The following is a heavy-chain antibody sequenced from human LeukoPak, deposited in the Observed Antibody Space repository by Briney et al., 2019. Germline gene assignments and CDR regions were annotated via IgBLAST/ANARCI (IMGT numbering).Heavy chain of an antibody. CDR1: GGTFSSYA. V-gene: IGHV1-69*05. CDR2: IIPIFGTA. D-gene: IGHD3-22*01. J-gene: IGHJ5*02. CDR3: ARRAYYYDSSGYHHNWFDP. Sequence: SVKVSCKASGGTFSSYAISWVRQAPGQGLEWMGRIIPIFGTASYAQKFQGRVTITTDESTSTAYMELSSLRSEDTAVYYCARRAYYYDSSGYHHNWFDPWGQGTLVTVSS.